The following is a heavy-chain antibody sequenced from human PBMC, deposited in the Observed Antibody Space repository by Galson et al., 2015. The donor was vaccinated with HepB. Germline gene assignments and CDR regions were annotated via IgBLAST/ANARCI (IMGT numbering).Heavy chain of an antibody. Sequence: LRLSCASSGFTFGDYAMNSVRQAPGKGLEWVAFIRTASYGGTTEYAASVKGRFTIFRDDSNSIAYLQMNSLKIADTAVYYCTRDLGYYYGSGSDDWGQGTLVTVSS. D-gene: IGHD3-10*01. J-gene: IGHJ4*02. V-gene: IGHV3-49*04. CDR3: TRDLGYYYGSGSDD. CDR1: GFTFGDYA. CDR2: IRTASYGGTT.